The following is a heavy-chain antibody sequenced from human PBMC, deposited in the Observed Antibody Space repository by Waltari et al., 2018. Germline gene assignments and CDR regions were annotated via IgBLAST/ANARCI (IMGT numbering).Heavy chain of an antibody. V-gene: IGHV4-34*01. CDR1: GGSFSGYY. J-gene: IGHJ4*02. CDR2: INHSGST. D-gene: IGHD6-19*01. CDR3: ARAELAVAGTRYFDY. Sequence: QVQLQQWGAGLLQPSETLSLTCAVYGGSFSGYYWSWIRQPPGKGLEWIGEINHSGSTNYNPSLKSRVTISVDTSKNQFSLKLSSVTAADTAVYYCARAELAVAGTRYFDYWGQGTLVTVSS.